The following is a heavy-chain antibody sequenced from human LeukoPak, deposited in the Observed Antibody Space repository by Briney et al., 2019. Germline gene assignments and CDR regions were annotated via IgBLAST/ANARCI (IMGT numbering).Heavy chain of an antibody. CDR2: INPNSGGT. Sequence: ASVKVSCKASGYTFTGYYMHWVRQAPGQGRDWMGRINPNSGGTNYAQKFQGRVTMTRDTSISTAYRELSKLRSADTAVYYCASELVLDVWGTGTTVTVSS. CDR1: GYTFTGYY. CDR3: ASELVLDV. J-gene: IGHJ6*04. V-gene: IGHV1-2*06.